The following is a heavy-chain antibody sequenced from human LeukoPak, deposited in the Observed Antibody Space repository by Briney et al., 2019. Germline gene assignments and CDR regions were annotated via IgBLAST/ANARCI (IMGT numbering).Heavy chain of an antibody. Sequence: PSETLSLTCTVSGGSISSHYWSWIRQPPGKGLEWIGYIYYSGSTNYNPSLESRVTISVDTSKNQFSLKLSSVTAADTAVYYCARDAVVVAATRWFYMDVWGKGTTVTVSS. CDR2: IYYSGST. D-gene: IGHD2-15*01. V-gene: IGHV4-59*11. CDR1: GGSISSHY. CDR3: ARDAVVVAATRWFYMDV. J-gene: IGHJ6*03.